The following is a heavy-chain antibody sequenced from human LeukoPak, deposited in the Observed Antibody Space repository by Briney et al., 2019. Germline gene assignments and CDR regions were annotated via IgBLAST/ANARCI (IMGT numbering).Heavy chain of an antibody. D-gene: IGHD4-11*01. V-gene: IGHV3-23*01. Sequence: GGSLRLSCAASGFTFSSFAMNWVRQAPGKGLEWVSGISGSGISRGYAYSVKGRFTISRDNSKNTVLLQMDSLRAEDTAIYYCAKRSGVYSDNSGVFDYWGQGSLVTVSS. J-gene: IGHJ4*02. CDR2: ISGSGISR. CDR1: GFTFSSFA. CDR3: AKRSGVYSDNSGVFDY.